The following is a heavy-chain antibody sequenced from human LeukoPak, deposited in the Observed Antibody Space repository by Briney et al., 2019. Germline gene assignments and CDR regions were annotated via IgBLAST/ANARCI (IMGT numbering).Heavy chain of an antibody. Sequence: GGSLRLSCAASGFTFSSYAMSWVRQAPGKGLEWVSAISGSGGSTYYADSVKGRFTISRDNSKNTLYLQMNSLRAEDTAVYYCARDPLYYDSSGYRETDDYWGQGTLVTVSS. J-gene: IGHJ4*02. CDR2: ISGSGGST. D-gene: IGHD3-22*01. V-gene: IGHV3-23*01. CDR3: ARDPLYYDSSGYRETDDY. CDR1: GFTFSSYA.